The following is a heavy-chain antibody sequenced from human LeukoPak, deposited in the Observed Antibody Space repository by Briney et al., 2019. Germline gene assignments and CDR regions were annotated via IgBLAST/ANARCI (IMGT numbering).Heavy chain of an antibody. CDR3: AKSLGYDFWSGYRFDP. CDR2: ISGSGGST. Sequence: PGGSLRLSCAASGFTFSSYAMSWVRQAPGKGLEWVSAISGSGGSTYYADSVKGRFTISRDNSKNTLYLQMNSLGAEDTAVYYCAKSLGYDFWSGYRFDPWGQGTLVTVSS. J-gene: IGHJ5*02. D-gene: IGHD3-3*01. CDR1: GFTFSSYA. V-gene: IGHV3-23*01.